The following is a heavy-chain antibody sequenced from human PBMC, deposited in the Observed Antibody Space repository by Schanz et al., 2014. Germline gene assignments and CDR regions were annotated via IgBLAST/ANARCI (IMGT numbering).Heavy chain of an antibody. J-gene: IGHJ6*02. CDR1: GLNFDYYG. CDR3: AAEGPQGTRHPINYYYAMDN. D-gene: IGHD6-6*01. V-gene: IGHV3-48*01. CDR2: ISFSGNTI. Sequence: VQLVESGGGVVQLGRSLRLSCATSGLNFDYYGMNWVRQAPGKGLEWISYISFSGNTIYYADSVKGRFTISRDNAKNSVFQQMNRLRAEDTAVYYCAAEGPQGTRHPINYYYAMDNWGQGTKVTV.